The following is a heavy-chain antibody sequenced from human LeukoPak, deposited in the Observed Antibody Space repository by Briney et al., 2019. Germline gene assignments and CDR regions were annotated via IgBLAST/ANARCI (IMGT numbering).Heavy chain of an antibody. CDR1: GGSISSYY. V-gene: IGHV4-59*01. CDR3: ARDLRGYSYGSLDAFDI. D-gene: IGHD5-18*01. Sequence: SETLSLTCTVSGGSISSYYWSWIRQPPGKGLEWIGYIYYSGSTNYIPSLKSRVTISVDTSKNQFSLKLSSVTAADTAVYYCARDLRGYSYGSLDAFDIWGQGTMVTVSS. CDR2: IYYSGST. J-gene: IGHJ3*02.